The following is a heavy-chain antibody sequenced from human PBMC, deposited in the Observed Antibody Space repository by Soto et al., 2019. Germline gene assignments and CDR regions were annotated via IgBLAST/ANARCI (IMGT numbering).Heavy chain of an antibody. CDR2: FDPEDGET. J-gene: IGHJ6*02. D-gene: IGHD6-13*01. CDR1: GYTLTELS. Sequence: GASVKVSCKVSGYTLTELSMHWVRQAPGKGLEWMGGFDPEDGETIYAQKFQGRVTMTEDTSTDTAYMELSSLRSEDTAVYYCATDSLSHRIAAAGPLLYYYYGMDVWGQGTTVTVSS. V-gene: IGHV1-24*01. CDR3: ATDSLSHRIAAAGPLLYYYYGMDV.